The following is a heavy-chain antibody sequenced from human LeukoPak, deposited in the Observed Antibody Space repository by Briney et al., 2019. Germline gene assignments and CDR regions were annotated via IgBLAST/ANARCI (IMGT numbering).Heavy chain of an antibody. J-gene: IGHJ4*02. Sequence: PGGSLRLSCAASGFTFSSYAMSWVRQAPGKGLEWVSAISGSGGSTHYADSVKGRFTISRDSSKNTLYLQMNSLRAEDTAVYYCAKDAPGNVVVPAALFDYWGQGTLVTVSS. V-gene: IGHV3-23*01. CDR2: ISGSGGST. CDR1: GFTFSSYA. CDR3: AKDAPGNVVVPAALFDY. D-gene: IGHD2-2*01.